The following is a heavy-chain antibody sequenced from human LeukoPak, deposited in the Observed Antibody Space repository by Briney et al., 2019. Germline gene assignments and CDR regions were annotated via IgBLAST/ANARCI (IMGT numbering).Heavy chain of an antibody. Sequence: ASVKVSCKASGYTFTSYGISWVRQAPGQGLEWMGLISSYNGNTNYAQKLQGRVTMTTDTSTSSAYMELGSLRSDDTAVYYCARGVPAALRLARWFDPWGQGTLVTVSS. J-gene: IGHJ5*02. D-gene: IGHD2-2*02. CDR3: ARGVPAALRLARWFDP. CDR1: GYTFTSYG. CDR2: ISSYNGNT. V-gene: IGHV1-18*01.